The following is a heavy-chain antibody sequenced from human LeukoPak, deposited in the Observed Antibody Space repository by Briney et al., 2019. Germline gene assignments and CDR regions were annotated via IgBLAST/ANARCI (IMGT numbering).Heavy chain of an antibody. V-gene: IGHV3-74*03. CDR1: GFTFSSYW. CDR3: GRDYNYYSMDV. CDR2: INSDGGSP. J-gene: IGHJ6*03. Sequence: GGSLRLSCAASGFTFSSYWMHWVRQAPGKGLVWVSRINSDGGSPAYADFVKGRFTISRDNAKSTLYLQMNSLRDEDMAVYYCGRDYNYYSMDVWGKGTTVTVSS.